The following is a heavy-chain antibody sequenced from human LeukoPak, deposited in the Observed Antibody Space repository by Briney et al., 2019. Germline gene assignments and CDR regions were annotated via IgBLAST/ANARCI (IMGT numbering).Heavy chain of an antibody. D-gene: IGHD5-12*01. Sequence: SETLSLTCTVSGGSISSYYWSWIRQPPGKGLEWIGYIYYSGSTNYNPSLKSRVTISVDTSKNQFSLKLSPVTAADTAVYYCARGRYANDYWGQGTLVTVSS. J-gene: IGHJ4*02. V-gene: IGHV4-59*01. CDR2: IYYSGST. CDR3: ARGRYANDY. CDR1: GGSISSYY.